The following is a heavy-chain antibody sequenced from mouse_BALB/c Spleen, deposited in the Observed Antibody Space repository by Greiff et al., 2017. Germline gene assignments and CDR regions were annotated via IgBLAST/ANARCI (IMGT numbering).Heavy chain of an antibody. CDR2: IDPENGDT. CDR1: GFNIKDYY. CDR3: NARGYYVVFDY. Sequence: EVQLHQSGAELVRSGASVKLSCTASGFNIKDYYMHWVKQRPEQGLEWIGWIDPENGDTEYAPKFQGKATMTADTSSNTAYLQLSSLTSEDTAVYYCNARGYYVVFDYWGQGTTLTVSS. V-gene: IGHV14-4*02. J-gene: IGHJ2*01. D-gene: IGHD2-3*01.